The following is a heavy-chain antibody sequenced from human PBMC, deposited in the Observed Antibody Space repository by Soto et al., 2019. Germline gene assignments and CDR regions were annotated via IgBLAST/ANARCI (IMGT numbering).Heavy chain of an antibody. CDR1: GDTFTSYY. V-gene: IGHV1-46*01. Sequence: ASVKVSCKAPGDTFTSYYMHWVRQAPGHGLEWMGVINPNGGSIRFAQKFQGRVTMTRDTSRSTVYMELRGLTSEDTAVYYCARSSGGVSAIIIEGTNWFATWGQGTLVTVSS. D-gene: IGHD1-26*01. CDR3: ARSSGGVSAIIIEGTNWFAT. J-gene: IGHJ5*02. CDR2: INPNGGSI.